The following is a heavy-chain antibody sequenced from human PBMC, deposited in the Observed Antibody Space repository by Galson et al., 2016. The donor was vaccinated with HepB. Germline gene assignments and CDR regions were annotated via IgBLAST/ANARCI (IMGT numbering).Heavy chain of an antibody. D-gene: IGHD3-16*01. CDR3: ARGGRKGPWGYYFDH. CDR2: IYHTGNA. J-gene: IGHJ4*02. V-gene: IGHV4-31*03. CDR1: GGSISSGGYY. Sequence: TLSLTCTVSGGSISSGGYYWSWIRQHPGEGLEWIGYIYHTGNAYYNASLKSRVTVSVDTSKNQFFLKLSSLTAADTAVYFWARGGRKGPWGYYFDHWGQGTLVTVSS.